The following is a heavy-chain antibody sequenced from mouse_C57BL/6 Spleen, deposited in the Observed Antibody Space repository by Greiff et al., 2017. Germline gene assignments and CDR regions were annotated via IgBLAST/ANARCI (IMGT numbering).Heavy chain of an antibody. D-gene: IGHD2-4*01. J-gene: IGHJ2*01. V-gene: IGHV1-64*01. Sequence: QVQLKQPGAELVKPGASVKLSCKASGYTFTSYWMHWVKQRPGQGLEWIGMIHPNSGSTNYNEKFKSKATLTVDKSSSTAYMQLSSLTSEDSAVYYCARGIYYDYDLDRDYFDYWGQGTTLTVSS. CDR2: IHPNSGST. CDR3: ARGIYYDYDLDRDYFDY. CDR1: GYTFTSYW.